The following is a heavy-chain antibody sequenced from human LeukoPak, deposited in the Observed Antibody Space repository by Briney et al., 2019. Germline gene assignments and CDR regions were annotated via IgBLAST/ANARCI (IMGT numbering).Heavy chain of an antibody. CDR1: GGSFSGYY. V-gene: IGHV4-34*01. CDR2: INHSGST. CDR3: ARSYRITMIVVVKNRGFDP. D-gene: IGHD3-22*01. J-gene: IGHJ5*02. Sequence: SETLSLTCAVYGGSFSGYYWSWIRQPPGKGLEWIGEINHSGSTNYNPSLKSRVTISVDTSKNQFSLKLSSVTAADTAVYYCARSYRITMIVVVKNRGFDPWGQGTLVTVSS.